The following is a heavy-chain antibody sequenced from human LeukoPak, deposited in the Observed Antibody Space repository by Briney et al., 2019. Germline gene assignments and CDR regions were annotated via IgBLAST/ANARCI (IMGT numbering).Heavy chain of an antibody. CDR2: IQYDGSDK. D-gene: IGHD5-24*01. V-gene: IGHV3-30*02. CDR3: RDPFDY. J-gene: IGHJ4*02. Sequence: GGSLRLSCAASGFTFSSYGMHWVRQAPGKGLEWVAFIQYDGSDKYYADSVKGRFTISRDNSKNTLYLQMNSLRTEDAAVYYCRDPFDYWGQGTLVTVSS. CDR1: GFTFSSYG.